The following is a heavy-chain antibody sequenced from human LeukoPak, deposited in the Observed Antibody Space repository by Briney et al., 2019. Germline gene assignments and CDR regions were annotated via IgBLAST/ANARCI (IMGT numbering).Heavy chain of an antibody. V-gene: IGHV5-51*01. J-gene: IGHJ4*02. CDR2: IYPGDSDT. D-gene: IGHD3-22*01. CDR1: GYSFTSYW. CDR3: ARRYDNTGYYVY. Sequence: RSGESLKISCKGFGYSFTSYWIAWVRQMPRKGLEWMGIIYPGDSDTRYSPSFQGQVTISADKSINTAYLQWSSLKASDTAMYYCARRYDNTGYYVYWGQGTLVTVSS.